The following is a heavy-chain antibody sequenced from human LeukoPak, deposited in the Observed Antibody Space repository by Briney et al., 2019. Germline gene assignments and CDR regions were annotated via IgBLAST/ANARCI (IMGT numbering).Heavy chain of an antibody. V-gene: IGHV1-2*02. CDR1: GYTFTGYY. J-gene: IGHJ4*02. Sequence: ASVKVSCKASGYTFTGYYMHWVRQAPGQGVEWMGWINPNSGGTNYAQKFQGRVTMTRDTSISTAYMELSRLRSDDTAVYYCARVHSSGWYFFDYWGQGTLVTVSS. D-gene: IGHD6-19*01. CDR2: INPNSGGT. CDR3: ARVHSSGWYFFDY.